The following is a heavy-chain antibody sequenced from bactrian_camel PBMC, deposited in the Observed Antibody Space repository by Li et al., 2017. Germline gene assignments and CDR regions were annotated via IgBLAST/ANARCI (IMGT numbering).Heavy chain of an antibody. J-gene: IGHJ4*01. V-gene: IGHV3S63*01. CDR2: IDNDGLT. D-gene: IGHD6*01. CDR1: GSQAVHYY. Sequence: VQLVESGGGSVQAGGSLNLTCVASGSQAVHYYWGWFRQGPGKKREGVAGIDNDGLTRYGDAVKGRVIISKDSAKSTVYLQMNNLKPEDTAMYYCVDDCYGSRYYSARRTNVWGQGTQVTVS. CDR3: VDDCYGSRYYSARRTNV.